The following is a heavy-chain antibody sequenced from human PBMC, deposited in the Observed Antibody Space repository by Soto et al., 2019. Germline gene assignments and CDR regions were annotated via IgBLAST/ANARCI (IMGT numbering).Heavy chain of an antibody. CDR1: GFTFSDYY. V-gene: IGHV3-11*06. Sequence: GGSLRLSCAASGFTFSDYYMSWIRQAPGKGLEWVSYISSSSSYTNYADSVKGRFTISRDNAKNSLYLQMNSLRAEDTAVYYCARDLNDYGDYVFFSTGSPLDYYYGMDVWGQGTTVTVSS. CDR2: ISSSSSYT. J-gene: IGHJ6*02. D-gene: IGHD4-17*01. CDR3: ARDLNDYGDYVFFSTGSPLDYYYGMDV.